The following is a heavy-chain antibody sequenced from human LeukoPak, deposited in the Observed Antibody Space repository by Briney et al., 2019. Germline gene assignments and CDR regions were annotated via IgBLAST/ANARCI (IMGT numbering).Heavy chain of an antibody. CDR3: AKDDYYDSSGDPDWFDP. Sequence: GRSLSLSCAVSGFTLSSYGMHWVRQAPGKGLECVAVISYDGSDKYYADSVKGRFTISRDNSKNTLHLQMNSLRAEDTAVYFCAKDDYYDSSGDPDWFDPWGQGTLVTVSS. CDR2: ISYDGSDK. CDR1: GFTLSSYG. D-gene: IGHD3-22*01. V-gene: IGHV3-30*18. J-gene: IGHJ5*02.